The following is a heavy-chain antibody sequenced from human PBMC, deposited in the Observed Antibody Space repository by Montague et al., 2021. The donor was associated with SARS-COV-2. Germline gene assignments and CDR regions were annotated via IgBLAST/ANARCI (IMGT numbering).Heavy chain of an antibody. CDR1: GGSITGFS. J-gene: IGHJ4*02. D-gene: IGHD6-6*01. CDR3: ARTPTRPLSLDS. V-gene: IGHV4-4*07. Sequence: SETLSLTCAVSGGSITGFSWSWVRQPAGKGLEWIGLVTTSGTTNXXPSLRSRVTMSVDTSKNQFSLNLNSVTAADTAIYYCARTPTRPLSLDSWGQGTLVTVSS. CDR2: VTTSGTT.